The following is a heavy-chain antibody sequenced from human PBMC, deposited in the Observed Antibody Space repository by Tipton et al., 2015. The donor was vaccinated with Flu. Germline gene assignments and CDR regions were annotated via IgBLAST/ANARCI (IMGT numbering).Heavy chain of an antibody. Sequence: LVQSGAEVKKPGASVKVSCKSSGYTFTGFYIHWVQQAPGQGLEWIGRINPNSGDTKYSQRFQGRVTMTRDRSIGTTYLELSRLRYDDPAVYYCAVLSMVGVESGGPAETKYGMDVWGQGTTVTVSS. J-gene: IGHJ6*02. CDR1: GYTFTGFY. CDR2: INPNSGDT. D-gene: IGHD2-2*01. CDR3: AVLSMVGVESGGPAETKYGMDV. V-gene: IGHV1-2*06.